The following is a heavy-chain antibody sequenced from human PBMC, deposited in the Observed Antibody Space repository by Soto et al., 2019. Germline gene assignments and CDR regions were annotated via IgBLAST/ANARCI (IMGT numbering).Heavy chain of an antibody. D-gene: IGHD3-10*01. CDR2: ISGSGGST. J-gene: IGHJ6*02. Sequence: GGSLRLSCAASGFTFSSYAMSWVRQAPGKGLEWVSAISGSGGSTYYADSVKGRFTISRDNSKNTLYLQMNSLRAEDTAVYYCARSYYYGSGSYIYYGMDVWGQGTTVTV. V-gene: IGHV3-23*01. CDR3: ARSYYYGSGSYIYYGMDV. CDR1: GFTFSSYA.